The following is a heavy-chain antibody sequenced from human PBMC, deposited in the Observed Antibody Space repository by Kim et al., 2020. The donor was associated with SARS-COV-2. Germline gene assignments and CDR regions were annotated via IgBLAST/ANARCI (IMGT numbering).Heavy chain of an antibody. V-gene: IGHV3-64D*06. Sequence: GGSLRLSCSASGFTFSSYAMHWVRQAPGKGLEYVSAISSNGGSTYYADSVKGRFTISRDNSKNTLYLQMSSLRAEDTAVYYCVNLYYYDSSGYYYDPDAFDIWGQGTMVTVSS. CDR1: GFTFSSYA. D-gene: IGHD3-22*01. J-gene: IGHJ3*02. CDR2: ISSNGGST. CDR3: VNLYYYDSSGYYYDPDAFDI.